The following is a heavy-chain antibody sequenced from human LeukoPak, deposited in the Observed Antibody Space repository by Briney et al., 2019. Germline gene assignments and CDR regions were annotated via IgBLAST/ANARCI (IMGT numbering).Heavy chain of an antibody. J-gene: IGHJ3*02. D-gene: IGHD3-9*01. V-gene: IGHV4-39*07. CDR2: IYYSGST. CDR1: GGSISSSSYY. Sequence: SETLSLTCTVSGGSISSSSYYWGWIRQPPGKGLEWIGSIYYSGSTYYNPSLKSRVTISVDTSKNQFSLKLSSVTAADTAVYYCARGPPYYDILTGSGWGAFDIWGQGTMVTVSS. CDR3: ARGPPYYDILTGSGWGAFDI.